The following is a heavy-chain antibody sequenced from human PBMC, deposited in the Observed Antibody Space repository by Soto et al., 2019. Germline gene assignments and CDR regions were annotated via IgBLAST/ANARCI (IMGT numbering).Heavy chain of an antibody. CDR2: IYYSGST. D-gene: IGHD3-16*02. CDR1: GGSISRGGYY. J-gene: IGHJ4*02. CDR3: ARVVYDYVWGSYRYGYFDY. V-gene: IGHV4-31*03. Sequence: TLSLTSTVSGGSISRGGYYWSWIRQHPGEGLEWIGYIYYSGSTYYNPSLKSRVTISVDTSKNQFSLKLSSVTAADTAVYYCARVVYDYVWGSYRYGYFDYWGQGTLVTVSS.